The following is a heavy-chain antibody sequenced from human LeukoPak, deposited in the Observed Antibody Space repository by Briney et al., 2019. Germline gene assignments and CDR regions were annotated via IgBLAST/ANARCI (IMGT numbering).Heavy chain of an antibody. CDR3: ARVKMGATVSDYYYYYMDV. V-gene: IGHV3-64*02. Sequence: GGSLRLSCAASGFTFSSYTMHWVRQAPGKRLQSVSAITSNGGYTHYADSVKGRFTISRDNSRDALFLQMGGLRIEDMAVYYCARVKMGATVSDYYYYYMDVWGKGTTVTVSS. CDR1: GFTFSSYT. CDR2: ITSNGGYT. D-gene: IGHD1-26*01. J-gene: IGHJ6*03.